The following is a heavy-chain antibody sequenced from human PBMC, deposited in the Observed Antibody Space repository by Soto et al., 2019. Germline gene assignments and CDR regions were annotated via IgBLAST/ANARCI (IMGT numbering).Heavy chain of an antibody. J-gene: IGHJ3*02. V-gene: IGHV1-69*13. CDR2: IIPIFGTA. D-gene: IGHD3-22*01. CDR1: GGTFSSYA. Sequence: GASVKVSCKASGGTFSSYAISWVRQAPGQGLEWMGGIIPIFGTANYAQKFQGRVTITADESTSTAYMELSSLRSEDTAVYYCASLYSYDSSGYYRKDAFDIWGQGTMVTVSS. CDR3: ASLYSYDSSGYYRKDAFDI.